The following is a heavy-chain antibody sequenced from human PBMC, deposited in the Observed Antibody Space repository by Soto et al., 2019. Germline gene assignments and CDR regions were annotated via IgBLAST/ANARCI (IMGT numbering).Heavy chain of an antibody. D-gene: IGHD2-15*01. CDR3: VRTPTSPRRFDS. Sequence: QVQLQESGPGLVKPSETLSLTCTVSGGSVSSGRYYWSRIRQPPGKGLEWIGYIYYSGLTNYRPSLKSRVAISIDTSKNQFSLILSSVTAADTAVYYCVRTPTSPRRFDSWGQGTLLTVSS. CDR1: GGSVSSGRYY. CDR2: IYYSGLT. V-gene: IGHV4-61*01. J-gene: IGHJ5*01.